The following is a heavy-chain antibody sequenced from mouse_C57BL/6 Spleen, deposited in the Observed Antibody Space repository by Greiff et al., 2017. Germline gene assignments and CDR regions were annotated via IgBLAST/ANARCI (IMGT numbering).Heavy chain of an antibody. CDR2: IDPANGNT. D-gene: IGHD4-1*01. V-gene: IGHV14-3*01. CDR3: ARPRTGWYFDV. Sequence: EVKLQESVAELVRPGASVKLSCTASGFNIQNTYMHWVKQRPEQGLEWIGRIDPANGNTKYAPKFQGKATITADTSSNTAYLQLSSLTSEDTAIYYCARPRTGWYFDVWGTGTTVTVSS. J-gene: IGHJ1*03. CDR1: GFNIQNTY.